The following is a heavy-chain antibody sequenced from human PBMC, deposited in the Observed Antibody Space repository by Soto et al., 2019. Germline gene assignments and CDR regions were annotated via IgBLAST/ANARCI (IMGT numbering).Heavy chain of an antibody. J-gene: IGHJ5*02. D-gene: IGHD2-21*02. CDR2: ISGSGGST. CDR3: AKNGCGGDCYSSVAGNWFDP. CDR1: GFTFSGNV. V-gene: IGHV3-23*01. Sequence: EVQLLESGGGLVQPGGSPRLSCVASGFTFSGNVMSWVRQAPGKGLEWISIISGSGGSTYYADSVKGRFTISRDNSNNTLYLQMHSLTAADTAVYYCAKNGCGGDCYSSVAGNWFDPWGQGTLVTVSS.